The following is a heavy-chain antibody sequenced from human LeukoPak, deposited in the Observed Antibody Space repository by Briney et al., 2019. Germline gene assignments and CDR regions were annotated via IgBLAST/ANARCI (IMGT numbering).Heavy chain of an antibody. J-gene: IGHJ4*02. D-gene: IGHD1-7*01. CDR1: GFTFSSYA. CDR2: ISGSGGST. CDR3: ATAGNYRFDY. V-gene: IGHV3-23*01. Sequence: GGSLRLSCAASGFTFSSYAMSWVRQAPGKGLEWVSGISGSGGSTYSADSVKGRFTISRDNAKNTLYLQMNSLRAEDTAVYYCATAGNYRFDYWGQGTLVTVSS.